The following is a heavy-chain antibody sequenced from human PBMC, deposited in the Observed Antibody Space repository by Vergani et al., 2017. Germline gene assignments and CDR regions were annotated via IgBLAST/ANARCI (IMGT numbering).Heavy chain of an antibody. CDR1: GYSFTSYW. J-gene: IGHJ5*02. Sequence: EVQLVQSGAEVKKPGESLKISCKGSGYSFTSYWIGWVRQMPGKGLEWMGILYAGDSDVRYSPSFQGQVTMSVDKSLSTAYLQWSSLKASDTATYYCAKSHDFSSLYSSYNWFDPWGQGTQVTVSS. CDR3: AKSHDFSSLYSSYNWFDP. CDR2: LYAGDSDV. V-gene: IGHV5-51*03. D-gene: IGHD3-3*01.